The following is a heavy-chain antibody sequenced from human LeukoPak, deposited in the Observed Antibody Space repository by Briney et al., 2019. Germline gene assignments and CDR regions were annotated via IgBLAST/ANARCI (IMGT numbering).Heavy chain of an antibody. Sequence: GGSLRLSYEASGFTFSSHAMSWVRQGPGKGLEWVSVISQSGDVTYYADSVKGRFTISRDNSKSTLYLQVSSLRAEDTAVYYCAKKRGGRAAANWFAPWGQGTLVTVSS. CDR1: GFTFSSHA. V-gene: IGHV3-23*01. J-gene: IGHJ5*02. CDR3: AKKRGGRAAANWFAP. D-gene: IGHD6-13*01. CDR2: ISQSGDVT.